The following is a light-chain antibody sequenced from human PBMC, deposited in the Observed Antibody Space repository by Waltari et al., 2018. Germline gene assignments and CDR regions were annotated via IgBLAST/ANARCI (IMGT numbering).Light chain of an antibody. Sequence: QSVLPQSPSVSAAPGQKVTISSSGCFSNLVNNFVSWYPQFPGTAPKLLIYDNDKRPSGIPDRFSGSKSGTSATLGITGLQTGDEADYYCGTWDGSLSGEVFGSGTKVTVL. J-gene: IGLJ1*01. CDR3: GTWDGSLSGEV. CDR2: DND. V-gene: IGLV1-51*01. CDR1: FSNLVNNF.